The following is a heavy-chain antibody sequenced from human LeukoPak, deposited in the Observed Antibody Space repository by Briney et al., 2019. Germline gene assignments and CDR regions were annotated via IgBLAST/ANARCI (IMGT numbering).Heavy chain of an antibody. CDR2: IYHSGST. J-gene: IGHJ4*02. CDR1: GGSISSGGYS. D-gene: IGHD6-13*01. CDR3: ARGKARAGKRVERAPFDY. Sequence: PSQTLSLTCAVSGGSISSGGYSWSWIRQPPGKGLEWIGYIYHSGSTNYNPSLKSRVTISVDTSKNQFSLKLSSVTAADTAVYYCARGKARAGKRVERAPFDYWGQGTLVTVSS. V-gene: IGHV4-30-2*01.